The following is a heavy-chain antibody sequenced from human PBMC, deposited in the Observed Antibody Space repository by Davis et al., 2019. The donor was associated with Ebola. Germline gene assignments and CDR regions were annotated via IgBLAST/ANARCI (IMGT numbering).Heavy chain of an antibody. CDR3: ARHQSLYWYFDL. Sequence: PGGSLRLSCKGSGYSFTSYWIGWVRQMPGKGLEWMGIIYPGDSDTRYSPSFQGQVTISADKSISTAYLQWSSLKASDTAMYYCARHQSLYWYFDLWGRGTLVTVSS. CDR2: IYPGDSDT. V-gene: IGHV5-51*01. CDR1: GYSFTSYW. J-gene: IGHJ2*01.